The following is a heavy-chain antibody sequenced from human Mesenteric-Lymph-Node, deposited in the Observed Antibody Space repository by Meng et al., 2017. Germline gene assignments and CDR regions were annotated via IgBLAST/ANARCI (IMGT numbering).Heavy chain of an antibody. V-gene: IGHV4-59*01. CDR3: AREATSGGYPYYFDY. J-gene: IGHJ4*02. CDR2: IYYSGST. Sequence: SETLSLTCTVSGGSISSYYWSWIRQPPGKGLEWIGYIYYSGSTNYNPSLKSRVTISVDTSKNQFSLKLSSVTAADTAVYYCAREATSGGYPYYFDYWGQGTLVTVSS. CDR1: GGSISSYY. D-gene: IGHD2-15*01.